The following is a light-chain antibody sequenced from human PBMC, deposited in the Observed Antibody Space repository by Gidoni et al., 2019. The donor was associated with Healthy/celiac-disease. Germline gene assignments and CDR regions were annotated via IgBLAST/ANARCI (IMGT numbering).Light chain of an antibody. CDR2: GAS. J-gene: IGKJ5*01. V-gene: IGKV3-20*01. CDR1: QSVSSSY. Sequence: ETVLTQSPGTLSLYPGERATLSCRASQSVSSSYIAWYQQKPGQAPRLLIYGASSRATGIPDMFSGSGSGTDFTLTISRLEPEDFAVYYCQQYGSSPTFGQGTRLEIK. CDR3: QQYGSSPT.